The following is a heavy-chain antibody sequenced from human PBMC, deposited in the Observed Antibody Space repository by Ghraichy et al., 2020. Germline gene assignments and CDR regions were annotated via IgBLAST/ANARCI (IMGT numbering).Heavy chain of an antibody. CDR2: ISGTDSRT. V-gene: IGHV3-23*01. J-gene: IGHJ4*01. D-gene: IGHD3-3*01. Sequence: GSLRLSCAASGFTFSTYTMAWIRQAPGKGLEWVSSISGTDSRTYYADSVKGRFTIPRANSKSTLYLQMNSLRAEDTAVYYCAPPISGNSVPDYWGHGTLVTVSS. CDR3: APPISGNSVPDY. CDR1: GFTFSTYT.